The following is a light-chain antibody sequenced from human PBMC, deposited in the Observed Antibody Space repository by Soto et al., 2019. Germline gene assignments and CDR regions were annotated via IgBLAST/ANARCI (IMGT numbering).Light chain of an antibody. CDR2: GAS. CDR3: QQYGGSAWT. CDR1: QSVTSSY. V-gene: IGKV3-20*01. J-gene: IGKJ1*01. Sequence: EIVLTQSPGTLSLSPGERATLSCRASQSVTSSYLGWYQQKPGQAPRLLIFGASSRATGIPDRFSGSGSGTDFTLTISRLEPDDFAVYYRQQYGGSAWTFGQGTKVEIK.